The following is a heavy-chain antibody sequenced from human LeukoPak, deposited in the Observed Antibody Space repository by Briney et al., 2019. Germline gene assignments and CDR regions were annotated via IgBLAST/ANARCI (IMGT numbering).Heavy chain of an antibody. V-gene: IGHV3-64*01. J-gene: IGHJ6*03. Sequence: GGSLRLSCAASGFTFSSYAMHWVRQAPGKGLEYVSAISSNGGSTYYANSVKGRFTISRDNSKNTLYLQMGGLRAEDMAVYYCAKTIRGVGYYMDVWGKGTTVTVSS. D-gene: IGHD3-10*01. CDR3: AKTIRGVGYYMDV. CDR2: ISSNGGST. CDR1: GFTFSSYA.